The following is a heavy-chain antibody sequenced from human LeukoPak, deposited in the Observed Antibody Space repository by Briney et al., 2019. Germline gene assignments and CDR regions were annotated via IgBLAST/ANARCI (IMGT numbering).Heavy chain of an antibody. V-gene: IGHV1-2*02. Sequence: HXXXQAPGQGLXXMGWINPNTGGTNYAQKFQGGVTLTKDTSISTAYMDLSRLTSDDTAVYYCARGGGSHYDSSGYFEFDCWGQGTLVTVSS. CDR3: ARGGGSHYDSSGYFEFDC. D-gene: IGHD3-22*01. J-gene: IGHJ4*02. CDR2: INPNTGGT.